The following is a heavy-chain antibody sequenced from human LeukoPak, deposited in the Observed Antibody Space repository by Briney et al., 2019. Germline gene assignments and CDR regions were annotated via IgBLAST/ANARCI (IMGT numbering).Heavy chain of an antibody. J-gene: IGHJ4*02. Sequence: SETLSLTCTVSGGSISSSSYYWGWIRQPPGKGLEWIGSIYYSGSTYYNPSLKSRVTISVDTSKNQFSLKLSSVTAADTAVYYCASPITMVRGVIAPFDYWGQGTLVTVSS. V-gene: IGHV4-39*01. CDR2: IYYSGST. D-gene: IGHD3-10*01. CDR3: ASPITMVRGVIAPFDY. CDR1: GGSISSSSYY.